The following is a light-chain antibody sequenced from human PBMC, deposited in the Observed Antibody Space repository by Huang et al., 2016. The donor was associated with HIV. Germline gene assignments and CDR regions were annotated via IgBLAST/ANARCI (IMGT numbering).Light chain of an antibody. CDR2: EVS. V-gene: IGKV2-29*02. Sequence: DVVMTQTPLSLSVTPGQPASISCKSSQSLLHSDRKTSLYWYLQKSGHAPQLLMYEVSSRFSGVPDRFNGSGSGTDFTLTIRRVEAEDVGVYYCMQSIHLPYSFGQGTKLEI. J-gene: IGKJ2*03. CDR3: MQSIHLPYS. CDR1: QSLLHSDRKTS.